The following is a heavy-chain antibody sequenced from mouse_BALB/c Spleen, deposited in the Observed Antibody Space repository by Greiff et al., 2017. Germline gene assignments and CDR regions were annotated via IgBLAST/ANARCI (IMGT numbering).Heavy chain of an antibody. D-gene: IGHD1-1*01. CDR3: ARDYYGSSYVRFAY. J-gene: IGHJ3*01. V-gene: IGHV5-6-5*01. CDR1: GFTFSSYA. CDR2: ISSGGST. Sequence: VQLKESGGGLVKPGGSLKLSCAASGFTFSSYAMSWVRQTPEKRLEWVASISSGGSTYYPDSVKGRFTISRDNARNILYLQMSSLRSEDTAMYYCARDYYGSSYVRFAYWGQGTLVTVSA.